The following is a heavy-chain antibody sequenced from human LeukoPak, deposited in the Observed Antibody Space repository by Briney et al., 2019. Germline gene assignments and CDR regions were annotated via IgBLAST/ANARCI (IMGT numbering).Heavy chain of an antibody. J-gene: IGHJ4*02. V-gene: IGHV1-8*01. CDR3: ARVQSYYYDSSGYYYDY. CDR1: GYTFTSYD. Sequence: ASVKVSCKAPGYTFTSYDINWVRQATGQGLEWKGWMNPNSGNTGYAQKFQGRVTMTRNTSISTAYMELSSLRSEDTAVYYCARVQSYYYDSSGYYYDYWGQGTLVTVSS. CDR2: MNPNSGNT. D-gene: IGHD3-22*01.